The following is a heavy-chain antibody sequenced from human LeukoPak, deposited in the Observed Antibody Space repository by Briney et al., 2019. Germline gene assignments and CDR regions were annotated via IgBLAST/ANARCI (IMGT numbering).Heavy chain of an antibody. CDR1: KFTFTNYW. CDR2: INEDGSEK. V-gene: IGHV3-7*01. J-gene: IGHJ4*02. Sequence: GGSLRLSCAASKFTFTNYWMSWVRQAPGKWLEWVANINEDGSEKYYVDSVKGRFTISRDNAKNSLYLQMNSLRAEDTAVYYCATANVIYYDSSGRHSIWGQGTLVTVSS. CDR3: ATANVIYYDSSGRHSI. D-gene: IGHD3-22*01.